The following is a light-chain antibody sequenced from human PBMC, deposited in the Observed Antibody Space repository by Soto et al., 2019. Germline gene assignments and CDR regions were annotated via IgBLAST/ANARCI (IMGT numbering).Light chain of an antibody. V-gene: IGLV2-23*01. Sequence: QSALTQPASVSGSPGQSITISCTGTSSDVGSYNLVSWYQQHPGKAPKLIIYGGTKRPSGLSNRFSGSKSGNKASLTISGLQAEDEADYYCCSYASSNTVVFGGGTKVTVL. CDR3: CSYASSNTVV. CDR1: SSDVGSYNL. CDR2: GGT. J-gene: IGLJ2*01.